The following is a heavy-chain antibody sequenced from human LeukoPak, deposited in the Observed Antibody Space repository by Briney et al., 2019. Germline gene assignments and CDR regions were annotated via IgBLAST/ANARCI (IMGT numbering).Heavy chain of an antibody. D-gene: IGHD3-22*01. CDR2: ITSDGNNE. CDR1: ASNFRDSW. J-gene: IGHJ6*02. Sequence: GGSLRLSCVSTASNFRDSWMHWVRQAPGRGLVWVSRITSDGNNETYADSVKGRFTISRDNAKNSLYLQMNSLGAEDTAVYYCARAQGYYDSSGYWGWAYYYGMDVWGQGTTVTVSS. CDR3: ARAQGYYDSSGYWGWAYYYGMDV. V-gene: IGHV3-74*01.